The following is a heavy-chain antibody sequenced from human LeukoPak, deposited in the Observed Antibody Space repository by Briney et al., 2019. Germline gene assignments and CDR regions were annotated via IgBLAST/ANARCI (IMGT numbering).Heavy chain of an antibody. Sequence: GESLKISCKGSGYSFTSYWIGWVRQMPGKGLKWMGIIYPGDSDARYSPSFQGQATISADKSISTAYLQWSSLKASDTAMYYCARRRDLYSGSYYPFDYWGQGTLVTVSS. D-gene: IGHD1-26*01. CDR1: GYSFTSYW. CDR3: ARRRDLYSGSYYPFDY. CDR2: IYPGDSDA. V-gene: IGHV5-51*01. J-gene: IGHJ4*02.